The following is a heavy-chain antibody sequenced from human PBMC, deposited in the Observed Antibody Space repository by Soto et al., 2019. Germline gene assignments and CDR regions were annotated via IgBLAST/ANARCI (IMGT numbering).Heavy chain of an antibody. V-gene: IGHV1-8*01. CDR2: MNPYSGNT. J-gene: IGHJ4*02. CDR1: GYTFTTYD. Sequence: RASVKVSCKASGYTFTTYDISGVRQATGQGLEWMGWMNPYSGNTGYAQKFQGRVTVTRNTSISTVYMELSGLRPDDTAVYYCARRKERSGPHYFDYWGQGSQVTVSS. CDR3: ARRKERSGPHYFDY. D-gene: IGHD6-25*01.